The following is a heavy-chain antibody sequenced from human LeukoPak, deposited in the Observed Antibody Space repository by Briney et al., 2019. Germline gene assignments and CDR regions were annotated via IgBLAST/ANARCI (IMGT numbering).Heavy chain of an antibody. Sequence: PGGSLRLSCAASGFTFSSYGMHWVRQAPGKGLEWVASISYDGSNKYYADSVKGRFTISRDNSKNTLYLQMTSLRAEDTAVYYCARVGPSHYYYMDVWGKGTTVTVSS. CDR2: ISYDGSNK. D-gene: IGHD6-6*01. CDR3: ARVGPSHYYYMDV. V-gene: IGHV3-30*03. CDR1: GFTFSSYG. J-gene: IGHJ6*03.